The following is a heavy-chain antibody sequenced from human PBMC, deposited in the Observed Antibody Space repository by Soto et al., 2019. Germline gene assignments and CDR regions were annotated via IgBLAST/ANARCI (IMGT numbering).Heavy chain of an antibody. D-gene: IGHD2-15*01. V-gene: IGHV3-23*01. CDR1: GFTFYSYA. CDR3: AKGSGWFSGYVDY. J-gene: IGHJ4*02. CDR2: ISGSGGST. Sequence: EVHLLESGGGLVQPGGSLRLSCAASGFTFYSYAMSWVRQAPGKGLEWVSAISGSGGSTYYADSVKGRFTISRDNSKNTLYLQMNRLRAEDTAVYYCAKGSGWFSGYVDYWGQGTLVTVSA.